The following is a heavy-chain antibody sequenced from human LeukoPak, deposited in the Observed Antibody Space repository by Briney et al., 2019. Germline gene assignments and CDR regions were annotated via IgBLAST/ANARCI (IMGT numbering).Heavy chain of an antibody. CDR2: IYYSGST. J-gene: IGHJ1*01. V-gene: IGHV4-59*01. D-gene: IGHD6-19*01. CDR3: ARGGWYPESFQH. Sequence: SSETLSLTCTVSGGSISSYYWNWIRQPPGKGLEWIGYIYYSGSTNYNPSLKSRVTISVDTSKNQFSLKLSSVTAADTAVYYCARGGWYPESFQHWGQGALVTVSS. CDR1: GGSISSYY.